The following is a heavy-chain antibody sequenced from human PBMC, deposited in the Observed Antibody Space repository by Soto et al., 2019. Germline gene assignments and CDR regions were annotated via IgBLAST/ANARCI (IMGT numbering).Heavy chain of an antibody. V-gene: IGHV3-7*01. CDR2: IKQDGSEK. CDR1: GFTFSSYW. CDR3: ARSRLYYDFWSGYSFGYFDY. D-gene: IGHD3-3*01. Sequence: GGSLRLSCAASGFTFSSYWMSWVRQAPGKGLEWVANIKQDGSEKYYVDSVKGRFTISRDNAKNSLYLQMNSLRAEDTAVYYCARSRLYYDFWSGYSFGYFDYWGQGTLVTVS. J-gene: IGHJ4*02.